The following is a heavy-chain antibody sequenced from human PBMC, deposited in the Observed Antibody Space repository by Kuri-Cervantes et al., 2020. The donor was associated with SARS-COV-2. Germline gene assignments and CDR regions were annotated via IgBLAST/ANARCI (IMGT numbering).Heavy chain of an antibody. V-gene: IGHV4-61*02. Sequence: SETLSLTCTVSGGSISSGSYYWSWIRQPAGKGLEWIGRIYTSGSTNYNPSLKSRVTISVGTSKNQFSLKLSSVTAADTAVYYCARSRAMIVAQADAFDIWGQGTMVTVSS. CDR1: GGSISSGSYY. CDR3: ARSRAMIVAQADAFDI. CDR2: IYTSGST. D-gene: IGHD3-22*01. J-gene: IGHJ3*02.